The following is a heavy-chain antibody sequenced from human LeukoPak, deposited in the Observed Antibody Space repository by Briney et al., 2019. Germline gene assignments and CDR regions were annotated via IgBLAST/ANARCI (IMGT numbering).Heavy chain of an antibody. D-gene: IGHD3-22*01. V-gene: IGHV3-53*01. Sequence: GGSLRLSCAASGFTVSSNYMSWVRQAPGKGLEWVSVIYSGGSTYYADSVKGRFTISRDNAKNSLYLQMNSLRAEDTAVYYCARDTNYYDSSGPYYYYGMDVWGQGTTVTVSS. J-gene: IGHJ6*02. CDR2: IYSGGST. CDR1: GFTVSSNY. CDR3: ARDTNYYDSSGPYYYYGMDV.